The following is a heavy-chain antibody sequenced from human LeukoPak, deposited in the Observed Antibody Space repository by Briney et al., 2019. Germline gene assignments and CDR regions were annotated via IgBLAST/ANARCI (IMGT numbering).Heavy chain of an antibody. J-gene: IGHJ4*02. CDR3: AKEWEQVGVPLFDY. V-gene: IGHV3-23*01. CDR1: GFTFRNAW. CDR2: IRSSGGRT. Sequence: GGSLRLSCVTSGFTFRNAWMTWVRQAPGKGLEWVSGIRSSGGRTYYADSVKGRFTISRDNSKNTLYLQMNSLRAEDTAVYYCAKEWEQVGVPLFDYWGQGSLVTVSS. D-gene: IGHD1-26*01.